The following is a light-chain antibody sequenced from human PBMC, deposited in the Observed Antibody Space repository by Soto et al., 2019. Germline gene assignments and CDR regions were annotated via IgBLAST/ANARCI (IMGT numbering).Light chain of an antibody. CDR2: AAS. CDR1: QSISSY. Sequence: DIQMTQSPSSLSASVGDRVTITCQASQSISSYLHWYQQKPGKAPQLLIYAASSLQSGVPSKFSGSGSGTDFTLTISSLQPEDFATYYCQQSYSTPWTFGQGTKVEI. J-gene: IGKJ1*01. V-gene: IGKV1-39*01. CDR3: QQSYSTPWT.